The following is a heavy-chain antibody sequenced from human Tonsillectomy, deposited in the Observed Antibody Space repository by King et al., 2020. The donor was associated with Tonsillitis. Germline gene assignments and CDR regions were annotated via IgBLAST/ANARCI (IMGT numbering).Heavy chain of an antibody. CDR2: ISVYNGDT. CDR1: DYTFTSHG. V-gene: IGHV1-18*01. D-gene: IGHD6-25*01. Sequence: QLVQSGAEVKKPGASVKVSCKAFDYTFTSHGISWVRQAPGQGLEWMGWISVYNGDTNYAQKLQGRVTMTTDASTSTAYMELRSLRSDDTAVYYCATLSGYYYYYMDVWGKGTTVTVSS. CDR3: ATLSGYYYYYMDV. J-gene: IGHJ6*03.